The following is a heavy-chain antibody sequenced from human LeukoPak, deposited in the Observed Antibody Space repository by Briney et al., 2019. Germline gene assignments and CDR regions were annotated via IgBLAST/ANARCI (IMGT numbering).Heavy chain of an antibody. CDR3: AKGSYDFWSGYYSS. CDR2: IRYDGSKK. Sequence: PGGSLRLSCAASGFSFSSFGMHWVRQAPGKGLDWVAFIRYDGSKKYYADSVKGRFTISRDNSKNTLYLQMNSLRAEDTAVYYCAKGSYDFWSGYYSSWGQGTLVTVSS. V-gene: IGHV3-30*02. CDR1: GFSFSSFG. J-gene: IGHJ5*02. D-gene: IGHD3-3*01.